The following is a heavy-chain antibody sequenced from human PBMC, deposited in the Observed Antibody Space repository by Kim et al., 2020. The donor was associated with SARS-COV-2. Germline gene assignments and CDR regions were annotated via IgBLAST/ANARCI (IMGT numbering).Heavy chain of an antibody. V-gene: IGHV4-30-4*01. CDR3: ARASLSYEAVATSAFDI. CDR2: IYYSGST. D-gene: IGHD5-18*01. CDR1: GGSISSGDYY. J-gene: IGHJ3*02. Sequence: SETLSLTCTVSGGSISSGDYYWSWIRQPPGKGLEWIGYIYYSGSTYYNPSLKSRVTISVDTSKNQFSLKLSSVTAADTAVYYCARASLSYEAVATSAFDIWGQGTMVTVSS.